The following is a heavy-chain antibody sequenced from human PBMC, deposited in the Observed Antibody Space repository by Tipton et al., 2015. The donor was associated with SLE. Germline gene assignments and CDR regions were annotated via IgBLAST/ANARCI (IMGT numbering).Heavy chain of an antibody. CDR1: GYTFTSYD. V-gene: IGHV1-69*05. CDR2: VIPIFDKP. Sequence: QSGAEVKKPGASVKVSCKASGYTFTSYDISWVRQAPGQGLEWLGGVIPIFDKPKYAQKFQGRVTITTDASTSTVYMELSSLRSEDTAVYYCARGYVGYQNWFDPWGEGTLVTVSS. CDR3: ARGYVGYQNWFDP. D-gene: IGHD2-2*01. J-gene: IGHJ5*02.